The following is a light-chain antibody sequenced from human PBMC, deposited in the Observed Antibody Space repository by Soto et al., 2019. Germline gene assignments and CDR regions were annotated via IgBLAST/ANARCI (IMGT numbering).Light chain of an antibody. CDR3: QQRSNWPRT. J-gene: IGKJ4*01. V-gene: IGKV3-11*01. CDR2: DAS. Sequence: EIVLTHSPATLSLSPGERATLSCRASQSVSSYLAWYQQKPGQAPRLLIYDASNRATGIPARFSVSGSGTDFTLTISSLEPEDFAGYYCQQRSNWPRTFGGGTKVEIK. CDR1: QSVSSY.